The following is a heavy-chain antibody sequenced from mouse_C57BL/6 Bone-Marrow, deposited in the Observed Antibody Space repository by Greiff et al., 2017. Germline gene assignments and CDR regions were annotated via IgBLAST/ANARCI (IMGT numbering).Heavy chain of an antibody. J-gene: IGHJ2*01. CDR3: AREGETGTHFDY. V-gene: IGHV1-55*01. CDR1: GYTFTSYW. Sequence: VQLQQPGAELVKPGASVKMSCKASGYTFTSYWITWVKQRPGQGLEWIGDIYPGSGSTNYNEKFKSKATLTVDTSSSTAYMPLSSLTSEDSAVYYCAREGETGTHFDYWGQGTTLTVSS. D-gene: IGHD4-1*01. CDR2: IYPGSGST.